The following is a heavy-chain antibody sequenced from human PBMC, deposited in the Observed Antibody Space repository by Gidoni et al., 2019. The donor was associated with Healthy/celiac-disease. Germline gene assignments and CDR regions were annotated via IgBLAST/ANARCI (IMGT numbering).Heavy chain of an antibody. V-gene: IGHV3-30*01. J-gene: IGHJ4*02. CDR2: ISYDGSKQ. D-gene: IGHD2-2*01. CDR3: ARDQYCSSTSCPLDS. Sequence: QVRLAATGGGVVEPGRSLRRSCTAPGVTVRRYAMHWVRQAPGQGLAWVTVISYDGSKQSYADSVKGRFTISRGHSKNTLYLQMNSVRAEDAAVYYCARDQYCSSTSCPLDSGGQGTLVTVSS. CDR1: GVTVRRYA.